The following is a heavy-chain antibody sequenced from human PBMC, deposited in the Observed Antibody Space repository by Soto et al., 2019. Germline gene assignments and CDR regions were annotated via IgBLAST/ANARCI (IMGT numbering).Heavy chain of an antibody. J-gene: IGHJ4*02. Sequence: QVQLQESGPGLVKPSETLSLTCTVSGGSVSSGSYYWSWIRQPPGKGLEWIGYIYYSGSTNHNPSLKSRVNISVDTSKNQFSLKLSSVTAADTAVYYCAREVSSTWFYFDYWGQGTLVTVSS. CDR2: IYYSGST. CDR3: AREVSSTWFYFDY. D-gene: IGHD6-13*01. V-gene: IGHV4-61*01. CDR1: GGSVSSGSYY.